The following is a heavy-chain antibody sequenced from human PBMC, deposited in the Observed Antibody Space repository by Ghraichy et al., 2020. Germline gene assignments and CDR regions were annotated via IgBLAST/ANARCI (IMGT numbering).Heavy chain of an antibody. D-gene: IGHD1-26*01. CDR1: GYTFTGYY. Sequence: VKVSCKASGYTFTGYYMHWVRQAPGQGLEWMGWINPNSGGTNYAQKFQGRVTMTRDTSISTAYMELSRLRSDDTAVYYCARSVGATYYFDYWGQGTLVTVSS. CDR2: INPNSGGT. V-gene: IGHV1-2*02. J-gene: IGHJ4*02. CDR3: ARSVGATYYFDY.